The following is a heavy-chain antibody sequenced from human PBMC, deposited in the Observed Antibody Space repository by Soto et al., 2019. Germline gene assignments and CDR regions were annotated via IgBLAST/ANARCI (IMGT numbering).Heavy chain of an antibody. CDR2: IYHSGTT. CDR3: ARDHDEDFGYDLDYFDY. V-gene: IGHV4-4*02. D-gene: IGHD5-12*01. Sequence: PSETLSLTCAVSGGSIRSGNWWSWVRQPPGKGLEWIGEIYHSGTTNYNPSLKSRVTISVDKSNKSLYLQMDSLRIEDTAFYFCARDHDEDFGYDLDYFDYWGQGTLVTVSS. CDR1: GGSIRSGNW. J-gene: IGHJ4*02.